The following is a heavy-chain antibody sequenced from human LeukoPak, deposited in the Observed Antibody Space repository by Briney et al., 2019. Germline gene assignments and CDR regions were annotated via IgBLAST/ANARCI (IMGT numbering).Heavy chain of an antibody. V-gene: IGHV3-23*01. CDR3: AKDRDSSGWYCY. D-gene: IGHD6-19*01. J-gene: IGHJ4*02. CDR1: GFTFSSYA. Sequence: GGSLSLSCAASGFTFSSYAMSWVRQAPGKGLEWVSAISGSGGSTYYADSVKGRFTISRDNSKNTLYLQMNSLRAEDTAVYYCAKDRDSSGWYCYWGQGTLVTVSS. CDR2: ISGSGGST.